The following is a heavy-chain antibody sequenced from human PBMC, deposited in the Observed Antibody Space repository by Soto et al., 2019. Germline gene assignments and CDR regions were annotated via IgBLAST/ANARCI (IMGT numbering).Heavy chain of an antibody. J-gene: IGHJ6*02. CDR3: ARVRQGSCSSTGCCPRGGGYYDMDV. V-gene: IGHV4-34*01. CDR1: GGSFSGYY. Sequence: PSETLSLPCAVYGGSFSGYYWSWIRQPPGKGLEWIGEINHSGSTTYNPSLKSRVTISVDTSKNQFSLKLSSVTAADTAVYYCARVRQGSCSSTGCCPRGGGYYDMDVWGQGTTVTVSS. CDR2: INHSGST. D-gene: IGHD2-2*01.